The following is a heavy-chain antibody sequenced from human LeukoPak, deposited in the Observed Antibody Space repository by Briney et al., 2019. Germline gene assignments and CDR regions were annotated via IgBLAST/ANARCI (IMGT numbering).Heavy chain of an antibody. V-gene: IGHV3-23*01. CDR1: GFTFSSYA. J-gene: IGHJ4*02. CDR2: ISGSGGST. D-gene: IGHD1-26*01. CDR3: AKAPFRWRELRTGFDY. Sequence: GGSLRLSCAASGFTFSSYAMSWVRQAPGQGLEWVSAISGSGGSTYYADSVKGRFTISRDNSKNTLYLQMNSLRAEDTAVYYCAKAPFRWRELRTGFDYWGQGTLVTVSS.